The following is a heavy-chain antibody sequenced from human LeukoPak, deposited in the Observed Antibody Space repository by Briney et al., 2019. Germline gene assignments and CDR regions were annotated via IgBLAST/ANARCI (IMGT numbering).Heavy chain of an antibody. CDR3: AIAPLKGDDAFDI. D-gene: IGHD1-26*01. J-gene: IGHJ3*02. V-gene: IGHV3-11*04. Sequence: PGGSLRLSCAASGFTFSDYYMSWLRQAPGKGLEWVSYISSSGSTIYYADSVKGRFTISRDNAKNSLYLQMNSLRAEDTAVYYFAIAPLKGDDAFDIWGQGTMVTVSS. CDR1: GFTFSDYY. CDR2: ISSSGSTI.